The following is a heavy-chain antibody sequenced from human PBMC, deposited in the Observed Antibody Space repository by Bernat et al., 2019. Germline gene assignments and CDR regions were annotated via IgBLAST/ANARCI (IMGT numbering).Heavy chain of an antibody. CDR3: ARDQARYCSGGSCYRPQYFQH. CDR1: GFTVSSNY. Sequence: EVQMEESGGGLIQPGGSLRLSCAASGFTVSSNYMSWVRQAPGKGLEWVSVIYSGGSTYYADSVKGRFTISRDNSKNTLYLQMNSLRAEDTAVYYCARDQARYCSGGSCYRPQYFQHWGQGTLVTVSS. CDR2: IYSGGST. J-gene: IGHJ1*01. V-gene: IGHV3-53*01. D-gene: IGHD2-15*01.